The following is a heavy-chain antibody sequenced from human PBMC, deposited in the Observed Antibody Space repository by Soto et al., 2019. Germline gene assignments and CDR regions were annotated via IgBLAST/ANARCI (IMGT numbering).Heavy chain of an antibody. CDR1: GFRFSDYG. D-gene: IGHD4-17*01. CDR3: AKDRRDGEYNSVYDF. J-gene: IGHJ4*02. CDR2: MSFDGTYK. V-gene: IGHV3-30*18. Sequence: QVQLAESGGGVVQPGRSLRLSCIGSGFRFSDYGMHWVRQAPGKGLEWMAMMSFDGTYKYSADSVKGRFIISRDNSKNTLFLQMNSLRAGDTAVYYCAKDRRDGEYNSVYDFWGQGTLVTVSS.